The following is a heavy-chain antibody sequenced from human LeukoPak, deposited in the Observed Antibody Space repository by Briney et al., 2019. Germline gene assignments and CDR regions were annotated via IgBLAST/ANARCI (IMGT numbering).Heavy chain of an antibody. CDR3: ARGPDCSSTSCAVDY. V-gene: IGHV4-4*07. J-gene: IGHJ4*02. Sequence: PSETLSLTCTVSGGSISSYYWSWIRQPAGKGLEWIGRIYTSGSTNYNPPLKSRVTISIDTSKNQFSLNLTSVTAADTAIYYCARGPDCSSTSCAVDYWGQGALVTVSS. D-gene: IGHD2-2*01. CDR2: IYTSGST. CDR1: GGSISSYY.